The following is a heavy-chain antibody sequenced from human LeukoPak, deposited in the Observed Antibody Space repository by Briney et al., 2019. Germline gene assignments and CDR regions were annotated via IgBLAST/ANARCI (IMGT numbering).Heavy chain of an antibody. D-gene: IGHD6-19*01. CDR3: ARAPVAGRDLDY. CDR2: IIPILGIT. V-gene: IGHV1-69*04. CDR1: GGTFSNSG. Sequence: SVKVSCKASGGTFSNSGISWVRQAPGQGLEWMGRIIPILGITTYAQKFQGRVTITADKSTSTAYMELSSLRSDDTAVYYCARAPVAGRDLDYWGQGTLVTVSS. J-gene: IGHJ4*02.